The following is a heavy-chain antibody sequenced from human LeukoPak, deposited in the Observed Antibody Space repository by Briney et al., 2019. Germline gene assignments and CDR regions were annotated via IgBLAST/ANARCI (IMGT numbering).Heavy chain of an antibody. V-gene: IGHV4-59*01. J-gene: IGHJ4*02. D-gene: IGHD3-10*01. CDR3: ARGGTYYYGSGPFDY. CDR1: GGSISSYY. Sequence: SETLSLTCTVTGGSISSYYWSWIRQPPGKGLEWIGYIYYSGSTNYNPSLKSRVTISVDTSKNQFSLKLSSVTAADTAVYYCARGGTYYYGSGPFDYWGQGTLVTVSS. CDR2: IYYSGST.